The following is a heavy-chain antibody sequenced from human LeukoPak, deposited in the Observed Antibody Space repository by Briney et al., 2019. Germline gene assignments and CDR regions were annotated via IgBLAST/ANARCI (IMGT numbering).Heavy chain of an antibody. V-gene: IGHV1-69*13. J-gene: IGHJ4*02. CDR1: GGTFISYA. CDR3: ARPRSQWVHFDY. Sequence: ASVKVSCKASGGTFISYAISWVRQAPGQGLEWMGGIIPIFGTANYAQKFQGRVTITADESTSTAYMELSSLRSEDTAVYYCARPRSQWVHFDYWGQGTLVTVSS. CDR2: IIPIFGTA. D-gene: IGHD2-8*01.